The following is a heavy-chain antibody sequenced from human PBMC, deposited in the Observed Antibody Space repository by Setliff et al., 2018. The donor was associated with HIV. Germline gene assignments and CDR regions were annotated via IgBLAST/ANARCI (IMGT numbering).Heavy chain of an antibody. Sequence: ASVKVSCKASGYTFTSYGTSWVRQAPGQGLEWMGWISAYNGNTNYAQTLQGRVTMTTDTSTSTAYMELRSLRSDDTAVYYCAREYYDFWSGYSDAFHIWGQGTMVTVSS. CDR1: GYTFTSYG. CDR3: AREYYDFWSGYSDAFHI. J-gene: IGHJ3*02. CDR2: ISAYNGNT. D-gene: IGHD3-3*01. V-gene: IGHV1-18*01.